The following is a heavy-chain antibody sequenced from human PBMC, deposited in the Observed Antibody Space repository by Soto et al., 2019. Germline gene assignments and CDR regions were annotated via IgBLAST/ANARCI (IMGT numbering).Heavy chain of an antibody. D-gene: IGHD3-10*01. CDR2: ISYDGSNK. CDR3: AKDWTWFGEFIEQDYYYGMDV. V-gene: IGHV3-30*18. J-gene: IGHJ6*02. Sequence: QVQLVESGGDVVQPGRSLRLSCAASGFTFSSYGMHWVRQAPGKGLEWVAVISYDGSNKYYADSVKGRFTISRDNSKNTLYLQMNSLRAGDTAVYYCAKDWTWFGEFIEQDYYYGMDVWGQGTTVTVSS. CDR1: GFTFSSYG.